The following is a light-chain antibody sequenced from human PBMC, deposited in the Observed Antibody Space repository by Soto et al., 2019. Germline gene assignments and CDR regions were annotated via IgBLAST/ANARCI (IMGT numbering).Light chain of an antibody. CDR2: DAS. Sequence: EIVLTHSPRTVSLSPGERATLSSRASQSVSSYLAWYQQKPGQAPRLLIYDASNRATGIPARFSGSGSGTDFTLTISSLEPEDFAVYYCQQRSNWPLTFGQGTRLEIK. CDR1: QSVSSY. V-gene: IGKV3-11*01. CDR3: QQRSNWPLT. J-gene: IGKJ5*01.